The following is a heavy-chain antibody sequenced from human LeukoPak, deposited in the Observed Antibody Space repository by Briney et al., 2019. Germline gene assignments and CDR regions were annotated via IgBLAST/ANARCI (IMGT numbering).Heavy chain of an antibody. Sequence: SETLSLTCAVYGGSFSGYYWSWIRQPPGKGLEWIGEINHSGSTNYNPSLKSRVTISVDTSKNQFSLKLSSVTAEDTAVYFCARGVENHFDYWGQGTLVTVSS. V-gene: IGHV4-34*01. CDR2: INHSGST. CDR1: GGSFSGYY. CDR3: ARGVENHFDY. D-gene: IGHD1-14*01. J-gene: IGHJ4*02.